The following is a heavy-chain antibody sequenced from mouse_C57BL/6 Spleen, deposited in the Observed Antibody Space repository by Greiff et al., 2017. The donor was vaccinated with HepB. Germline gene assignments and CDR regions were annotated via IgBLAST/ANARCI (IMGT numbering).Heavy chain of an antibody. Sequence: EVQVVESGGGLVKPGGSLKLSCAASGFTFSDYGMHWVRQAPEKGLEWVAYISSASSTIYYADTVKGRYTITRDNAKNTLFLQMTSLRSEDTAMYYCARPLYYDDTGFAYWGQGTLVTVSA. J-gene: IGHJ3*01. CDR2: ISSASSTI. D-gene: IGHD2-13*01. V-gene: IGHV5-17*01. CDR1: GFTFSDYG. CDR3: ARPLYYDDTGFAY.